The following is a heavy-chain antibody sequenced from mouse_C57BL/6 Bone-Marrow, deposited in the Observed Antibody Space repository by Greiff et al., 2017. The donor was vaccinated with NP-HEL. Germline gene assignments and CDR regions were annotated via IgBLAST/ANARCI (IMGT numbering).Heavy chain of an antibody. CDR1: GYTFTSYW. CDR2: INPSNGGT. CDR3: ARKLWFYYFDY. J-gene: IGHJ2*01. Sequence: VQLQQPGTELVKPGASVKLSCKASGYTFTSYWMHWVKQRPGQGLEWIGNINPSNGGTNYNEKFKSKATLTADKSSSTAYMQLSSRTSEDSAVYYCARKLWFYYFDYGGKGTTLTVSS. D-gene: IGHD1-1*02. V-gene: IGHV1-53*01.